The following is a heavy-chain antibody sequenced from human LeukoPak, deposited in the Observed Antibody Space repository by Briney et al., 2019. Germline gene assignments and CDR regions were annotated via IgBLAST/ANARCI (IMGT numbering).Heavy chain of an antibody. CDR1: GFTFSSYG. V-gene: IGHV3-30*18. D-gene: IGHD6-19*01. J-gene: IGHJ4*02. Sequence: PGRSLRLSCAASGFTFSSYGMHWVRQAPGKGLEWVAVISYDGSNKYYADSVKGRFTIPRDNSKNTLYLQMNSLRAEDTAVYYCAKDQYSSGWYSDYWGQGTLVTVSS. CDR2: ISYDGSNK. CDR3: AKDQYSSGWYSDY.